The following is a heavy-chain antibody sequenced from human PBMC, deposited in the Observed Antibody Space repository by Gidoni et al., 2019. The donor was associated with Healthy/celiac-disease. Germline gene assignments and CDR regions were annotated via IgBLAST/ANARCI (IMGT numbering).Heavy chain of an antibody. J-gene: IGHJ3*02. Sequence: EVQLLESGGGLVQPGGSLRLSCAASGFTFSSYAMSWVRQAPGKGLEWVSAISGSGGSTYYADSVKGRFTISRDNSKNTLYLQMNSLRAEDTAVYYCAKDLEGEWELLGVGAFDIWGQGTMVTVSS. CDR3: AKDLEGEWELLGVGAFDI. CDR2: ISGSGGST. V-gene: IGHV3-23*01. CDR1: GFTFSSYA. D-gene: IGHD1-26*01.